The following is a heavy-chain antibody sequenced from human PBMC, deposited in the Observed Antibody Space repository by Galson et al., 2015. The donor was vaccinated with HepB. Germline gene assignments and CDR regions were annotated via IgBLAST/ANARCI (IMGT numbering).Heavy chain of an antibody. CDR2: ISYDGSNK. D-gene: IGHD6-19*01. CDR3: ARNLGSGWAFDY. J-gene: IGHJ4*02. CDR1: GFTFSSYA. Sequence: SLRLSCAASGFTFSSYAMHWVRQAPGKGLEWVAVISYDGSNKYYADSVKGRFTISRDNSKNTLHLQMNSLRAEDTAVYYCARNLGSGWAFDYWGQGTLVTVSS. V-gene: IGHV3-30-3*01.